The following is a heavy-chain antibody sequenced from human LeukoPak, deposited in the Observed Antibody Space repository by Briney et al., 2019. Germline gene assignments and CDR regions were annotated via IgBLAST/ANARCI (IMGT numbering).Heavy chain of an antibody. D-gene: IGHD1-26*01. J-gene: IGHJ3*02. V-gene: IGHV3-9*01. CDR1: GFTFDDYA. Sequence: PGRSLRLSCAASGFTFDDYAMHWVRQAPGKGVEGVSGISWNSGRIVYADSVKGRFTLSRDNAKNSLYLQMNSLRAEDTALYCCAKDSGSYDAFDIWGQGTMVTVSS. CDR2: ISWNSGRI. CDR3: AKDSGSYDAFDI.